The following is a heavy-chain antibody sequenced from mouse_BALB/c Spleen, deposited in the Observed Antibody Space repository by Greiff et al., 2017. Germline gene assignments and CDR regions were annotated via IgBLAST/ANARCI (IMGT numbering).Heavy chain of an antibody. CDR3: ARKGNPQGGNYFDY. J-gene: IGHJ2*01. CDR2: ISYSGST. Sequence: EVKLVESGPGLVKPSQSLSLTCTVTGYSITSDYAWNWIRQFPGNKLEWMGYISYSGSTSYNPSLKSRISITRDTSKNQFFLQLNSVTTEDTATYYCARKGNPQGGNYFDYWGQGTTLTVSS. CDR1: GYSITSDYA. V-gene: IGHV3-2*02.